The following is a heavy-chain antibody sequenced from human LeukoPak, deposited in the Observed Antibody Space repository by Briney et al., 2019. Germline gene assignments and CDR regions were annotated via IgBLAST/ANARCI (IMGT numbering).Heavy chain of an antibody. CDR3: TTAGKFYYGSGSSSWFDP. CDR2: VDPEDGET. V-gene: IGHV1-69-2*01. J-gene: IGHJ5*02. Sequence: GASVKVSCKASGYSFTDYFMHWVQQAPGKGLEWMGRVDPEDGETIYGEKFQGRVTITADTSTDTAYMELGSLRSEDTAVYYCTTAGKFYYGSGSSSWFDPWGQGTLVTVSS. D-gene: IGHD3-10*01. CDR1: GYSFTDYF.